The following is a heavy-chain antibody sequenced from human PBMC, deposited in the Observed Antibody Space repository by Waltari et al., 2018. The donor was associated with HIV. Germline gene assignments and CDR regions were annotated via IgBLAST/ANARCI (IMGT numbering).Heavy chain of an antibody. CDR3: ARGIAVTNGGAFDF. CDR2: ISSGSTYI. CDR1: GFTFRDDT. D-gene: IGHD4-17*01. V-gene: IGHV3-21*01. Sequence: EVQLVESGGGLVKPGESLRLFCSASGFTFRDDTLTWVRQLPGKGLQWVSSISSGSTYIYYADSVRGRFTISRDNAKNSLYLQMNSLSADDTAVYYCARGIAVTNGGAFDFWGQGTVVTVSS. J-gene: IGHJ3*01.